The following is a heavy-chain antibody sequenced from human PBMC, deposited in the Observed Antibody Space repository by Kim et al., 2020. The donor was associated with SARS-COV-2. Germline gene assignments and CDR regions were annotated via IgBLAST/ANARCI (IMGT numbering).Heavy chain of an antibody. CDR3: ARGSSWSQGGGWLDY. CDR1: GGSISSYY. J-gene: IGHJ4*02. Sequence: SETLSLTCTVSGGSISSYYWSWIRQPPGKGLEWIGYIYYSGSTNYNPSLKSRVTISVDTSKNQFYLKLSSVTAADTAVYYCARGSSWSQGGGWLDYWGQGTLVTVSS. V-gene: IGHV4-59*08. CDR2: IYYSGST. D-gene: IGHD6-13*01.